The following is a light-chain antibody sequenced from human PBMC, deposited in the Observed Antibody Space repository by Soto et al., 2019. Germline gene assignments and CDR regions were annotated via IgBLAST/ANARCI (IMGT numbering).Light chain of an antibody. Sequence: DIQLTRSAASLSESVGDRGTITCRASQSIRTHLNWYQQKSGTAPQLLICAASNLQSGVPSRFSGSGAGSDFTLTISSLQPEDFATYYCQQSYSIPRTFGQGTKVDIK. CDR1: QSIRTH. J-gene: IGKJ1*01. CDR2: AAS. CDR3: QQSYSIPRT. V-gene: IGKV1-39*01.